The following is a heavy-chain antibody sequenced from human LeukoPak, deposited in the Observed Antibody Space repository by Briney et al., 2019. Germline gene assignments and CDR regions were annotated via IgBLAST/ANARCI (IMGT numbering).Heavy chain of an antibody. J-gene: IGHJ4*02. CDR3: ASTERCSTTCPLDY. D-gene: IGHD2-2*01. CDR1: GGSFRGYY. CDR2: INHSGST. Sequence: PSETLSLTGAVYGGSFRGYYWSWIRQPPGKGLEWIGEINHSGSTNYNPSLKSRVTISLDTSMKKFSLKLNSVTAADTAVYYCASTERCSTTCPLDYWGQGTLVTVSS. V-gene: IGHV4-34*01.